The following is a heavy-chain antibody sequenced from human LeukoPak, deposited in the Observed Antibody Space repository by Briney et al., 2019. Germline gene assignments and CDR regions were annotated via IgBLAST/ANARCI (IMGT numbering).Heavy chain of an antibody. V-gene: IGHV3-23*01. CDR3: ARVLSTTVTTANY. Sequence: GGSLRLSCAASGFTFSSYAMSWVRQAPGKGLEWVSAISGSGGSTYYADSMKGRFTISRDNSKNTLYLQMNSLRAEDTAVYYCARVLSTTVTTANYWGQGTLVTVSS. CDR1: GFTFSSYA. CDR2: ISGSGGST. J-gene: IGHJ4*02. D-gene: IGHD4-17*01.